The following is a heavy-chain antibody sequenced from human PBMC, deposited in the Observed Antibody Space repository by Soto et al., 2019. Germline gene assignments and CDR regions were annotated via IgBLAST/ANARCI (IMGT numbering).Heavy chain of an antibody. V-gene: IGHV4-4*02. J-gene: IGHJ4*02. D-gene: IGHD3-22*01. CDR3: VRESYSDSSGYSALDY. CDR2: IHHSGST. Sequence: QVQLQESGPGLVKPSGTLSLTCAVSGGSISSNYWWRWVRQRPGRGLEWIGEIHHSGSTNYNPSVKMRVTISADKSQNQFSLKLSSVTAADTAVYYCVRESYSDSSGYSALDYWGQGTLLTVSS. CDR1: GGSISSNYW.